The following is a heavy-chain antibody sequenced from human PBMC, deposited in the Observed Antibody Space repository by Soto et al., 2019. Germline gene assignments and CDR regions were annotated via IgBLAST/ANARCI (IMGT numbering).Heavy chain of an antibody. Sequence: EVQLVESGGGLVQPGGSLRLSCAASGFTFSSYEMNWVRQAPGKGLEWVSYISSSGSTIYYADSVKGRFTISRDNAKNSLSLQMNSLRAEDTAVYYCAREVRGSYYLAYWGQGTLVTVSS. CDR2: ISSSGSTI. V-gene: IGHV3-48*03. CDR3: AREVRGSYYLAY. D-gene: IGHD1-26*01. J-gene: IGHJ4*02. CDR1: GFTFSSYE.